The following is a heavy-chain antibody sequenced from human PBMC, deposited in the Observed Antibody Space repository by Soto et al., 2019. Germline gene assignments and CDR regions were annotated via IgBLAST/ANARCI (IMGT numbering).Heavy chain of an antibody. CDR1: GYSFTDYH. D-gene: IGHD2-8*01. CDR2: INPKSGGT. V-gene: IGHV1-2*04. Sequence: ASVKVSCKASGYSFTDYHIHWVRQAPGQGLEWLGRINPKSGGTSTAQKFQGWVTMTTDTSISTASMELTRLTSDDTAIYYCARGDSTDCSNGVCSFFYDHDMDVWGQGTTVTVSS. J-gene: IGHJ6*02. CDR3: ARGDSTDCSNGVCSFFYDHDMDV.